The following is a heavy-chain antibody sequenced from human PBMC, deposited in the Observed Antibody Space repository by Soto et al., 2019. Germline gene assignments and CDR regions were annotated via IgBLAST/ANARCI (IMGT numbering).Heavy chain of an antibody. CDR1: GGSISSYY. CDR3: VNERHDVFDI. D-gene: IGHD1-1*01. CDR2: IYYSGST. V-gene: IGHV4-59*08. Sequence: SETLSLTCTVSGGSISSYYWSWIRQPPGKGLEWIGYIYYSGSTNYNPSLKSRVTISVDTSKNQFSLKLSSVTAADTAVYYCVNERHDVFDIWGQGTMVTVSS. J-gene: IGHJ3*02.